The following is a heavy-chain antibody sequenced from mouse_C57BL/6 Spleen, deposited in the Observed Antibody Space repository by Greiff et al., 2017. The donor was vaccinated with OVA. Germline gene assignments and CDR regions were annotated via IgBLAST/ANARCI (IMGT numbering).Heavy chain of an antibody. J-gene: IGHJ3*01. CDR3: ARRGVYDVFAY. CDR1: GYTFTSYW. V-gene: IGHV1-50*01. D-gene: IGHD2-12*01. CDR2: LDPSDSYT. Sequence: QVQLQQPGAELVKPGASVKLSCKASGYTFTSYWMQWVKQRPGQGLEWIGELDPSDSYTNYNQKFKGKATLTVDTSSSTSYMQLSSLTSEDSAVYYCARRGVYDVFAYWGQGTLVTVSA.